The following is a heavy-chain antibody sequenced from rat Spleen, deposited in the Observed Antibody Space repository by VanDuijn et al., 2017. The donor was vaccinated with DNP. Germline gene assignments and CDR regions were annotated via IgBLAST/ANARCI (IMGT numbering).Heavy chain of an antibody. V-gene: IGHV5-27*01. D-gene: IGHD1-12*02. Sequence: EVHLVESGGGLVQPGRSLKLSCAASGLTFSNFGMAWVRQAPKKGLEWVAYISTGGGSTYYRDSVKGRFTISRDNAKSTLYLQMDSLRSEDTATYYCTVDRDGSYGVAYWGQGTLVTVSS. CDR3: TVDRDGSYGVAY. CDR1: GLTFSNFG. J-gene: IGHJ3*01. CDR2: ISTGGGST.